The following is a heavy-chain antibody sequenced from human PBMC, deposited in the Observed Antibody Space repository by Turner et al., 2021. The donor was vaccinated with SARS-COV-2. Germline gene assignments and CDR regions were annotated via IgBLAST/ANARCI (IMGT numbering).Heavy chain of an antibody. CDR2: ITYDGSNK. V-gene: IGHV3-30-3*01. CDR3: ARALINYCTNGVCFPFDP. D-gene: IGHD2-8*01. Sequence: QVQLVESGGGVVQPGRSLRPSCAASGFTFSSYAMHWVRQDPGKGLEWVAGITYDGSNKYYADSVKGRFTISTDNSKNTLYLQMNSLRAEDTAVYYCARALINYCTNGVCFPFDPWGQGTLVTVSS. J-gene: IGHJ5*02. CDR1: GFTFSSYA.